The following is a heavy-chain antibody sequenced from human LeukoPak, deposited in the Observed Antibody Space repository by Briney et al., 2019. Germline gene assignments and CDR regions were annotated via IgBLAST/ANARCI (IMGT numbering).Heavy chain of an antibody. D-gene: IGHD3-22*01. CDR2: ISYSGST. J-gene: IGHJ4*02. CDR1: GGSISSSSYY. CDR3: ARNYYDSSGYYPYFFDY. Sequence: PSETLSLTCTVSGGSISSSSYYWGWIRQPPGKGLESIGSISYSGSTYYNPSLKSRVTISVDTSKNQFSLKLSSVTAADTAVYYCARNYYDSSGYYPYFFDYWGQGTLVTVSS. V-gene: IGHV4-39*01.